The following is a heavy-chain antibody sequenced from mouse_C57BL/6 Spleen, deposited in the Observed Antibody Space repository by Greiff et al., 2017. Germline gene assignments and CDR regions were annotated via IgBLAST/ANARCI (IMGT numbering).Heavy chain of an antibody. CDR3: ARDEKNYFDY. V-gene: IGHV1-54*01. CDR2: INPGSGGT. CDR1: GYAFTNYL. Sequence: VQLQQSGAELVRPGTSVKVSCKASGYAFTNYLIEWVKQRPGQGLEWIGVINPGSGGTNYNEKFKGKATLTADKSSSTAYMQLSSLTSEDSAVYFCARDEKNYFDYWGQGTTLTVSS. J-gene: IGHJ2*01.